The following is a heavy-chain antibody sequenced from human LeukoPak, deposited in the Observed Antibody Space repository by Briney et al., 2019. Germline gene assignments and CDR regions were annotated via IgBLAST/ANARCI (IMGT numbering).Heavy chain of an antibody. J-gene: IGHJ2*01. D-gene: IGHD6-13*01. CDR3: ARLTSSWYQDWYFDL. V-gene: IGHV1-2*02. CDR1: GYTFTGYY. Sequence: GASVKVSCKASGYTFTGYYMHWVRQAPGQGLEWMGWINPNSGGTNYAQKLQGRVTMTTDTSTSTAYMELRSLRSDDTAVYYCARLTSSWYQDWYFDLWGRGTLVTVSS. CDR2: INPNSGGT.